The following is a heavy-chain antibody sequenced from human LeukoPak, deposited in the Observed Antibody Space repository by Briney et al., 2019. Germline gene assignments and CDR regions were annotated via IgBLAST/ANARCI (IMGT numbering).Heavy chain of an antibody. CDR3: ARGKGYFDY. J-gene: IGHJ4*02. V-gene: IGHV4-59*01. CDR2: IYYSGST. Sequence: AETLSLTCTVSDASISGYYWSWIRQPPGKGLECIGYIYYSGSTNYNPSLKSRVTISVDTSKNQFSLKLSSVTAADTAVYYCARGKGYFDYWGQGILVTVTS. CDR1: DASISGYY.